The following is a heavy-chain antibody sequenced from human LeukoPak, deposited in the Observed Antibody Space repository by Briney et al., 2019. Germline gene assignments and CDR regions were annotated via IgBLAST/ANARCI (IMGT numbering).Heavy chain of an antibody. CDR1: GFTFSSYG. Sequence: GRSLRLSCAASGFTFSSYGMHWVRQAPGKGLEWVAVIWYDGSNKYYADSVKGRFAISRDNSKNTLYLQMNSLRAEDTAVYYCARGGQYVLHYDSSGYPPRGHWGQGTLVTVSS. D-gene: IGHD3-22*01. CDR3: ARGGQYVLHYDSSGYPPRGH. CDR2: IWYDGSNK. J-gene: IGHJ4*02. V-gene: IGHV3-33*01.